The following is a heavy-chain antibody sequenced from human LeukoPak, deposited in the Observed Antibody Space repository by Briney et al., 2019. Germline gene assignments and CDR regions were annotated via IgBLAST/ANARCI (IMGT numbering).Heavy chain of an antibody. CDR1: GNPSTGNY. CDR3: ARVKNSGWYDY. Sequence: ASVKVSCKASGNPSTGNYMNWCDQALGQGLNWMGGIIPIFGTANYAQKFQGRVTMTRDTSISTAYMELSRLRSDDTAVYYCARVKNSGWYDYWGQGTLVTVSS. J-gene: IGHJ4*02. CDR2: IIPIFGTA. V-gene: IGHV1-2*02. D-gene: IGHD6-19*01.